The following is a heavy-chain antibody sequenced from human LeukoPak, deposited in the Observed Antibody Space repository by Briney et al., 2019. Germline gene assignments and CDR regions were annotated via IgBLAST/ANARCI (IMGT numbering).Heavy chain of an antibody. D-gene: IGHD1-26*01. CDR3: AGIVGASYYYYYMDV. CDR1: GFTFSSYS. CDR2: VSSSSSTI. V-gene: IGHV3-48*01. Sequence: GGSLRLSCAASGFTFSSYSMNWVRQAPGKGLEWVSYVSSSSSTIYYADSVKGRFTIPRDNAKNSLYLQMNSLRAEDTAVYYCAGIVGASYYYYYMDVWGKGTTVTVSS. J-gene: IGHJ6*03.